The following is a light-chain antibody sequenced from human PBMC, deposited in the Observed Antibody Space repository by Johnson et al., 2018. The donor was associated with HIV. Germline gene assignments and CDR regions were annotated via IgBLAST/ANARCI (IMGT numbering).Light chain of an antibody. V-gene: IGLV1-51*02. CDR1: SSNIGNNY. Sequence: QSVLTQPPSVSAAPGQQVTISCSGSSSNIGNNYVSWYQQLPGTAPKLIIYENNKRPSGIPDRFSGSKSGTSATLGITGLQTGDEADYYCGTWDSSLSAYVFGTGTKVTVL. CDR2: ENN. J-gene: IGLJ1*01. CDR3: GTWDSSLSAYV.